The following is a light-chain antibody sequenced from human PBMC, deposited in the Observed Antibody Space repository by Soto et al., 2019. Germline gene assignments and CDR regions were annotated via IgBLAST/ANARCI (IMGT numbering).Light chain of an antibody. V-gene: IGLV2-14*01. CDR2: DVR. Sequence: QSALTQPASVSGSPGQSITISCTGTISDVGGYNYISWYQQHPGKAPKFIIYDVRNRPSGVSNRFSGSRSGNTASLTISGLQAEDEADYYCSSYTSSSTVIFGGGTKVTVL. J-gene: IGLJ2*01. CDR3: SSYTSSSTVI. CDR1: ISDVGGYNY.